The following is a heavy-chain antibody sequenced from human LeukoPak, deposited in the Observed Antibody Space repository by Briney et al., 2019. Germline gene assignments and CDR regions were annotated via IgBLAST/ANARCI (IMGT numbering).Heavy chain of an antibody. CDR1: GITFSTYA. V-gene: IGHV3-23*01. Sequence: PGGSLRLSCAASGITFSTYAMSWVRQAPGKGLEWVSAISGSGGNTYHADSVKGRFTISRDNSKNTLYIQMSSLRAEDTALYYCAKGFIYCSGDSCYPGNWYFDLWGRGTLVTVSS. CDR2: ISGSGGNT. CDR3: AKGFIYCSGDSCYPGNWYFDL. D-gene: IGHD2-15*01. J-gene: IGHJ2*01.